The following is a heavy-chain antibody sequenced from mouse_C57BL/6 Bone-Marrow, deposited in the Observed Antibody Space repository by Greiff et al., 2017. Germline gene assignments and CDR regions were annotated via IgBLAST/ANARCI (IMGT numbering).Heavy chain of an antibody. J-gene: IGHJ1*03. CDR2: IYPRDGST. Sequence: QVHVKQSGPELVKPGASVKLSCKASGYTFTSYDINWVKQRPGQGLEWIGWIYPRDGSTKYNEKFKGKATLTVDTSSSTAYMELHGLTSEDSAVYFCSRLEFDGSGGDWYFDVWGTGTTVTVSS. D-gene: IGHD1-1*01. CDR3: SRLEFDGSGGDWYFDV. V-gene: IGHV1-85*01. CDR1: GYTFTSYD.